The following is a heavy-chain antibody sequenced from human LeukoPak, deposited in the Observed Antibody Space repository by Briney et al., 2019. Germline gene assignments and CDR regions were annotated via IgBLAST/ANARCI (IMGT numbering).Heavy chain of an antibody. CDR2: ISSIGSSI. V-gene: IGHV3-48*03. Sequence: PGGSLRLSCAASGFTVSSYVINWVRYAPGKVLEWLSYISSIGSSIYSADSVKGRFTFSRGNAKNSLYLQMDSLRAEDTAVYFCVRALGDYDSSGYSRRVVAYWGQGTLVSVSS. J-gene: IGHJ4*02. CDR3: VRALGDYDSSGYSRRVVAY. D-gene: IGHD3-22*01. CDR1: GFTVSSYV.